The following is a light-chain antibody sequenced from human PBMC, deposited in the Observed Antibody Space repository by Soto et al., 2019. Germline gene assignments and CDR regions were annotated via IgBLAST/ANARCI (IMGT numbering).Light chain of an antibody. V-gene: IGKV3-15*01. CDR2: GAS. J-gene: IGKJ4*01. Sequence: DIVMTQSPATLPVSPGERATLSCRASQSVSSNLAWYQQKPGQAPRFLIYGASTRATGIPARFSGSGSGAEFTLTISSLQSEDFAAYFCQQYDNRQLTLGGGTKVDTK. CDR1: QSVSSN. CDR3: QQYDNRQLT.